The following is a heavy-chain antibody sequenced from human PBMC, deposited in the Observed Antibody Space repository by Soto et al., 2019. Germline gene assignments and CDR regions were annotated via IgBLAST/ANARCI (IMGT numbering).Heavy chain of an antibody. Sequence: QVQLVQSGAEVKKPGASVKVSCKASGYTFTSYGISWVRQAPGQGREGMGWISAYNGNTNYAQKLQGRVTMNTDTTTSKAYMELRSLRSDDTAVYYCARELRRYSSSSAYGMDVWGQGTTVTVSS. CDR1: GYTFTSYG. CDR2: ISAYNGNT. D-gene: IGHD6-6*01. J-gene: IGHJ6*02. CDR3: ARELRRYSSSSAYGMDV. V-gene: IGHV1-18*04.